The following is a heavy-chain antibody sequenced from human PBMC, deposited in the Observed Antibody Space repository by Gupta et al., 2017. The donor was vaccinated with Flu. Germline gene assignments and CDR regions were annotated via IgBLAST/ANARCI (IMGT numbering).Heavy chain of an antibody. J-gene: IGHJ6*02. CDR3: ARDLHEPKWELYGMDV. Sequence: PGKGLEWVASIRSSTTYIYYADSVKGRFTISRDNAKSSLYLQMNSLRAEDTAVYYCARDLHEPKWELYGMDVWGQGTTVTVSS. CDR2: IRSSTTYI. D-gene: IGHD1-7*01. V-gene: IGHV3-21*01.